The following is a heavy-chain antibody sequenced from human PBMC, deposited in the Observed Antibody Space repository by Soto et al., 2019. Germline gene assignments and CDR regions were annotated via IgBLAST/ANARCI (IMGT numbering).Heavy chain of an antibody. J-gene: IGHJ4*02. CDR3: ASSYGFSWYWDY. Sequence: ASVKVSCKASGGTFNNYPVTWVRQAPGQGLEWMGGIIPKLGTANYAQKFEGRVTITADESTNTAYMESNSLRPEDTAVYYCASSYGFSWYWDYWGQGTPVTVSS. D-gene: IGHD2-8*02. CDR2: IIPKLGTA. CDR1: GGTFNNYP. V-gene: IGHV1-69*13.